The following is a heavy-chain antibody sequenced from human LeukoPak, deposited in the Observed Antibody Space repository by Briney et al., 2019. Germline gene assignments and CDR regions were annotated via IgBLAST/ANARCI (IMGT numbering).Heavy chain of an antibody. J-gene: IGHJ4*02. CDR1: GFTFDDYT. D-gene: IGHD6-13*01. Sequence: GGSLRLSCAASGFTFDDYTMHWVRQAPGKGLEWVSLISWDGGSTYYADSVKGRFTISRDNSKNSLYLQMNSLRTEDTALYYCAKAGSSWSFDPDFDYWGQGTLVTVSS. V-gene: IGHV3-43*01. CDR2: ISWDGGST. CDR3: AKAGSSWSFDPDFDY.